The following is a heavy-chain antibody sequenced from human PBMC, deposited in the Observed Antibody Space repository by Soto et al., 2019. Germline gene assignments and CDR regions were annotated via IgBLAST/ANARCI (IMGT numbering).Heavy chain of an antibody. Sequence: GVLRLSCAASGFTFRSYAMSWVRQAPGKGLEWVSAITGSGSSTDYADSVKGRFTISRDNSKNTLYLQMNSLRAEDTAVYCCAKERAQATCFDYWGQGTLVTVSS. CDR3: AKERAQATCFDY. CDR2: ITGSGSST. D-gene: IGHD1-26*01. V-gene: IGHV3-23*01. CDR1: GFTFRSYA. J-gene: IGHJ4*02.